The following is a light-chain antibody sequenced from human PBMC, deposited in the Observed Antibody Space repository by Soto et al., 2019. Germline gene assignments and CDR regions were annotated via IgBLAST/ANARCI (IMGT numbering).Light chain of an antibody. V-gene: IGLV2-8*01. CDR2: EVN. Sequence: QPVLTQPPSASGSPGQSVTISCTGTSSDVGGYNYVSWYQQYPGKAPKLMIYEVNKRPSGVPDRFSGSKSGNTASLTVSGLQAEDEADYYCSSYGGYYNYVFGTGTQLTVL. CDR1: SSDVGGYNY. CDR3: SSYGGYYNYV. J-gene: IGLJ1*01.